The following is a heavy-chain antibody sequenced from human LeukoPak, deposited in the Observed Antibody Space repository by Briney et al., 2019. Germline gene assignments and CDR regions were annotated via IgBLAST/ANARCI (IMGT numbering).Heavy chain of an antibody. CDR2: NSSSSIYI. CDR3: ARSPPYCSSTSCYAGDY. J-gene: IGHJ4*02. Sequence: GGSLRLSCVASGFTFSSSTMNWVRQAPGKGLEWVSSNSSSSIYIYSADSVKGRFTISRDNAKNSLSPQMNSLRAEDTAVYYCARSPPYCSSTSCYAGDYWGQGTLVTVSS. CDR1: GFTFSSST. D-gene: IGHD2-2*01. V-gene: IGHV3-21*01.